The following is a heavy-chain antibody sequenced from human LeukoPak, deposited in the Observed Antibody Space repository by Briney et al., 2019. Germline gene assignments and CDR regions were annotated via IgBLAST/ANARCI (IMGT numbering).Heavy chain of an antibody. D-gene: IGHD3-10*01. V-gene: IGHV4-34*01. CDR1: GGSFSGYY. Sequence: PSETLSLTCAVYGGSFSGYYWSWIRQPPGKGLEWIGEISHSGSTNYNPSLKSRVTISVDTSKNQFSLKLSSVTAADTAVYYCARGVWFGEFWGQGTLVTVSS. CDR3: ARGVWFGEF. CDR2: ISHSGST. J-gene: IGHJ4*02.